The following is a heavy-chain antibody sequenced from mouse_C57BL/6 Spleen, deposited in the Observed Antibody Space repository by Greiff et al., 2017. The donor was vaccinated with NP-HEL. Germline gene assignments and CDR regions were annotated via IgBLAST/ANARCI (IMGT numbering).Heavy chain of an antibody. Sequence: QVQLQQPGAELVKPGASVKLSCKASGYTFTSYWMQWVKQRPGQGLEWIGEIDPSDSYTNYNQKFKGKATLTVDTSSSTAYMQLSSLTSEDSAVYYCARKDYGSRRWGQGTTLTVSS. CDR2: IDPSDSYT. J-gene: IGHJ2*01. CDR1: GYTFTSYW. D-gene: IGHD2-2*01. CDR3: ARKDYGSRR. V-gene: IGHV1-50*01.